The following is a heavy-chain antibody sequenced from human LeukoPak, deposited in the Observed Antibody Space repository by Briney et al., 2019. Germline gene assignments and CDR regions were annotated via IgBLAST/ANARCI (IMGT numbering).Heavy chain of an antibody. CDR1: VFTFPNYA. CDR3: AKDDIAASATSSHFEY. J-gene: IGHJ4*02. V-gene: IGHV3-23*01. D-gene: IGHD6-13*01. Sequence: GGSLRLSCAAPVFTFPNYAMSWVCQAPRGRREWGSGISGDGVNTYYADSGKGRFTISRDNANNTLYLQMNSLRAEDSAVYYCAKDDIAASATSSHFEYWGQGALVTVSS. CDR2: ISGDGVNT.